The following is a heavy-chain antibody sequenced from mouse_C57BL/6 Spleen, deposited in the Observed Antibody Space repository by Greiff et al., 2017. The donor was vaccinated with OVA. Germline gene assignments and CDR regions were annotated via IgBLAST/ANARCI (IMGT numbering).Heavy chain of an antibody. V-gene: IGHV1-64*01. Sequence: VKLQQPGAELVKPGASVKLSCKASGYTFTSYWMHWVKQRPGQGLEWIGMIHPNSGSTNYNEKFKSKATLTVDKSSSTAYMQLSSLTSEDSAVYYCASVFYYYGSSSYFDYWGQGTTLTVSS. CDR2: IHPNSGST. D-gene: IGHD1-1*01. CDR3: ASVFYYYGSSSYFDY. J-gene: IGHJ2*01. CDR1: GYTFTSYW.